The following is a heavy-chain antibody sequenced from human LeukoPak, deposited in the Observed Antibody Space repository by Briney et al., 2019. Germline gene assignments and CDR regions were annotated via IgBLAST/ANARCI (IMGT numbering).Heavy chain of an antibody. CDR3: ARDRIGSGLFDY. V-gene: IGHV4-30-2*01. Sequence: SETLSLTCTVSGGSISSYSWSWIRQPPGKGLEWIGYIYHSGSTYYNPSLKSRVTISVDRSKNQFSLKLSSVTAADTAVYYCARDRIGSGLFDYWGQGTLVTVSS. CDR1: GGSISSYS. CDR2: IYHSGST. D-gene: IGHD6-19*01. J-gene: IGHJ4*02.